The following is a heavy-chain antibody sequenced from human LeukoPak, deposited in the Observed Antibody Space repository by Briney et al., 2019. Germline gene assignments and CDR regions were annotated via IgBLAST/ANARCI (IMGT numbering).Heavy chain of an antibody. CDR3: ARSPRPSRCGGDCYGD. D-gene: IGHD2-21*02. V-gene: IGHV1-69*13. CDR1: GGTFSSYA. CDR2: IIPIFGTA. Sequence: ASVKVSCKASGGTFSSYAISWVRQAPGQGLEWMGGIIPIFGTANYAQKFQGRDTITADESTSTAYMELSSLRSEDTAVYYCARSPRPSRCGGDCYGDWGQGTLVTVSS. J-gene: IGHJ4*02.